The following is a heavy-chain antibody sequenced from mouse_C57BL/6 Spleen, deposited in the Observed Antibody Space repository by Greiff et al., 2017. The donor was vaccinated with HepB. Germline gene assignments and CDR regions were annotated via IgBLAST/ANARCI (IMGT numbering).Heavy chain of an antibody. Sequence: DVKLQESGGDLVKPGGSLKLSCAASGFTFSSYGMSWVRQTPDKRLEWVATISSGGSYTYYPDSVKGRFTISRDNAKNTLYLQMSSLKSEDTAMYYCARHERDYFDYWGQGTTLTVSS. V-gene: IGHV5-6*02. CDR3: ARHERDYFDY. J-gene: IGHJ2*01. CDR1: GFTFSSYG. CDR2: ISSGGSYT.